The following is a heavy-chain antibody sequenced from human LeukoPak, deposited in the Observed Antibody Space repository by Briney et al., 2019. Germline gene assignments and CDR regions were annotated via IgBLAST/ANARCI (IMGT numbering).Heavy chain of an antibody. J-gene: IGHJ6*03. CDR2: INHSGST. D-gene: IGHD1-26*01. V-gene: IGHV4-34*01. Sequence: SETLSLTCAVYGGSFSGYYWSWIRQPPGKGLEWIGEINHSGSTNYNPSLKSRVTISVDTSKNQFSLKLSSVTAADTAVYYCASSRWGLPYYYYYYMDVWGKGTTVTISS. CDR3: ASSRWGLPYYYYYYMDV. CDR1: GGSFSGYY.